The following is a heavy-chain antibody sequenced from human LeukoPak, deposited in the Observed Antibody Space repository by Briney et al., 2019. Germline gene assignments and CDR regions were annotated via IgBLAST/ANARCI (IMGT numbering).Heavy chain of an antibody. CDR1: GGSISSYY. V-gene: IGHV4-59*08. CDR2: IYYSGST. D-gene: IGHD3-9*01. Sequence: PSETLSLTCTVSGGSISSYYWSWIRQPPGKGLEWIGYIYYSGSTNYNPSLKSRVTISVDTSKNQFSLKLSSVTAADTAVYYCARTVDDILTGYYRDWGQGTLVTVSS. CDR3: ARTVDDILTGYYRD. J-gene: IGHJ4*02.